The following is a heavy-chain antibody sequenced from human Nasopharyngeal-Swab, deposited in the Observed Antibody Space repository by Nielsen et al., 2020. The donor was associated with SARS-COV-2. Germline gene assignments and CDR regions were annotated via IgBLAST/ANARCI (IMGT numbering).Heavy chain of an antibody. CDR2: IKQDGSEK. CDR3: ARERTSGIVGALPLYYFDY. D-gene: IGHD1-26*01. Sequence: GESLKISCAASGFTFSSYWMSWVRQAPGKGLEWVANIKQDGSEKYYVDSVKGRFTIPRDNAKNSLYLQMTSLRDDDTAVYFCARERTSGIVGALPLYYFDYWGQGTLVTVSS. CDR1: GFTFSSYW. V-gene: IGHV3-7*01. J-gene: IGHJ4*02.